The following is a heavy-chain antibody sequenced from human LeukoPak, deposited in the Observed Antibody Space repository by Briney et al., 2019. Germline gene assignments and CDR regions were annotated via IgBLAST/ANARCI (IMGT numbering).Heavy chain of an antibody. V-gene: IGHV3-23*01. D-gene: IGHD4-17*01. CDR2: ISGSGGST. J-gene: IGHJ5*02. Sequence: GGSLRLSCTASGFTFGDYAMNWFRQAPGKGLEWVSAISGSGGSTYYADSVKGRFTISRDNSKNTLYLQMNSLRAEDTAVYYCARPYYGDSFRWFDPWGQGTLVTVSS. CDR1: GFTFGDYA. CDR3: ARPYYGDSFRWFDP.